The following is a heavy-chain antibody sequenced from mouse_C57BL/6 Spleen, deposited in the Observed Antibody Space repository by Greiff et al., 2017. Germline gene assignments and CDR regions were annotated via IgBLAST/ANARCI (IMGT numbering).Heavy chain of an antibody. CDR2: INPSSGYT. D-gene: IGHD2-2*01. V-gene: IGHV1-7*01. Sequence: VHLQQSGAELAKPGASVKLSCKASGYTFTSYWLHWVTQRPGQGLEWIGYINPSSGYTKYNQKFKDKATLTADKSASTAYRQLSSLTYEDSAVYYCARYGYDGVMDYWGQGTAGTVAS. J-gene: IGHJ4*01. CDR3: ARYGYDGVMDY. CDR1: GYTFTSYW.